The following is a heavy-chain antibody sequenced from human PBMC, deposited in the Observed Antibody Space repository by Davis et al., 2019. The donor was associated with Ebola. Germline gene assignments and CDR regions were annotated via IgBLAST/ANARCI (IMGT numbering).Heavy chain of an antibody. CDR3: HYADYRYGIDV. CDR1: GFTFSSYP. D-gene: IGHD4-17*01. Sequence: PGGSLRLSCSASGFTFSSYPMNWVRQAPGKGLEWVSYISSSSTTIYYADSVKGRFTISRDNAKNSLYLQMNSLRQEDTAVYYCHYADYRYGIDVWGQGTTVTVSS. V-gene: IGHV3-48*02. CDR2: ISSSSTTI. J-gene: IGHJ6*02.